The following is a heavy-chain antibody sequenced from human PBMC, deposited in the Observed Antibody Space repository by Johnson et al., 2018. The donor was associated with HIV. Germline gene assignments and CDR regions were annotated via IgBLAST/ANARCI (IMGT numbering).Heavy chain of an antibody. J-gene: IGHJ3*02. CDR3: ARAQLLADDAFNN. CDR1: GFTISTFW. Sequence: VQLVESGGALVQPGGSLRLSCEVSGFTISTFWMHWVRQVPGKGLMWVSRISGDGSSSSYADSVTGRFTISRDNAKNKLYLQLNSLRVEDTAIYYCARAQLLADDAFNNWGQGTMVTVSS. V-gene: IGHV3-74*02. D-gene: IGHD6-6*01. CDR2: ISGDGSSS.